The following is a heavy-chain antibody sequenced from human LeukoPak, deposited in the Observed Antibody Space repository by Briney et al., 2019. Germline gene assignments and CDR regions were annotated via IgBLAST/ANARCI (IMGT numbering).Heavy chain of an antibody. D-gene: IGHD3-22*01. CDR3: AKKVLTMIVVVIPDYFDY. CDR1: GFTFSSYA. J-gene: IGHJ4*02. Sequence: PGGSLRLSCAAAGFTFSSYAMSWVRQAPGKGLEWVSAISGSGGSTYYADSVKGRFTISRDNSKNTLYLQMNSLRAADTAVYYCAKKVLTMIVVVIPDYFDYWGQGTLVTVSS. V-gene: IGHV3-23*01. CDR2: ISGSGGST.